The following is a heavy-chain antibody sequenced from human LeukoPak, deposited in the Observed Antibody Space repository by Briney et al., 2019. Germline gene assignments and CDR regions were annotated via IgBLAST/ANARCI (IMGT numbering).Heavy chain of an antibody. D-gene: IGHD3-22*01. J-gene: IGHJ4*02. CDR1: GGSIRSGSYY. V-gene: IGHV4-61*02. CDR3: ARDDDYYDSSGYYS. Sequence: SETLSLTCTVSGGSIRSGSYYWSWIRQPAGKGLEWIGRIYTSGSTNYNPSLKSRVTISVDTSKNRFSLKLSSVTAADTAVYYCARDDDYYDSSGYYSWGQGTLVTVSS. CDR2: IYTSGST.